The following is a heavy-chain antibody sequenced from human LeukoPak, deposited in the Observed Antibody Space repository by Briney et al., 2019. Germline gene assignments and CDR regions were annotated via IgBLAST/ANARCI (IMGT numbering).Heavy chain of an antibody. J-gene: IGHJ4*02. CDR2: ISSNTNYR. V-gene: IGHV3-21*06. CDR1: GFTFSVYT. CDR3: ATYSGSFSLDY. Sequence: GGSLRLSCAASGFTFSVYTMNWVRQAPGKGLEWVSSISSNTNYRNYADSVKGRFTISRDNAKNSLYLEMNSLRAEDTAVYYCATYSGSFSLDYWGQGTLVTVSS. D-gene: IGHD1-26*01.